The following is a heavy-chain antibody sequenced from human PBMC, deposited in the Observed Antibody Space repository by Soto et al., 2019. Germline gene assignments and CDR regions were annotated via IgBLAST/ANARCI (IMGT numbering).Heavy chain of an antibody. CDR2: MNPNSGDT. CDR3: TRALSGSHGDAFDI. D-gene: IGHD1-26*01. CDR1: GYTFTSYD. V-gene: IGHV1-8*01. J-gene: IGHJ3*02. Sequence: QVQLVQSGAEVKKPGASVKVSCKASGYTFTSYDINWVRQATGQGLEWMGWMNPNSGDTGYAQKFQGRVTMTRNTSLSTAYMDLSSLRSEDTAVYYCTRALSGSHGDAFDIWGQGTMVTVSS.